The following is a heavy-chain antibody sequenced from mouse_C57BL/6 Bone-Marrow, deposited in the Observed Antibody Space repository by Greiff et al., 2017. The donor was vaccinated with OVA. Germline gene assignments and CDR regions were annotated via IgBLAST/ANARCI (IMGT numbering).Heavy chain of an antibody. Sequence: EVQLQQSGPGLVKPSQSLSLTCSVTGYSITSGYYWNWIRQFPGNKLEWMGYISYYGSNNYNPSLKNRISITRDTSKNQFFLKLNSVTTEDTATYYCARNAYYSNYDYYAMDYWGQGTSVTVSS. CDR3: ARNAYYSNYDYYAMDY. CDR2: ISYYGSN. D-gene: IGHD2-5*01. V-gene: IGHV3-6*01. J-gene: IGHJ4*01. CDR1: GYSITSGYY.